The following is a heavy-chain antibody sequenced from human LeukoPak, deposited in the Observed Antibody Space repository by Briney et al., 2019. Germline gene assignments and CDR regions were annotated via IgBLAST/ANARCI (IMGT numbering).Heavy chain of an antibody. V-gene: IGHV1-2*02. CDR2: INPNSGDT. CDR3: ARARENVY. J-gene: IGHJ4*02. CDR1: GYTFTSYG. Sequence: ASVKVSCKASGYTFTSYGISWVRQAPGQGLEWMGWINPNSGDTNYAQKFQVRITMTRDTSITTAYMELSRLTSDDTAVYYCARARENVYWGQGTLVTVSS.